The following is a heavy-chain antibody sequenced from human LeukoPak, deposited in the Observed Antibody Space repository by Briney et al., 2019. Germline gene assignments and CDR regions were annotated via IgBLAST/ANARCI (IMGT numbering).Heavy chain of an antibody. CDR2: INHSGST. D-gene: IGHD3-9*01. CDR3: ASSVGRYFKYYYMDV. V-gene: IGHV4-34*01. CDR1: GGSFSGYY. J-gene: IGHJ6*03. Sequence: ASETLSLTCAVYGGSFSGYYWSWIRQPPGKGLEWIGEINHSGSTNYNPSLKSRVTISVDTSKNQFSLKLSSVTAADTAVYYCASSVGRYFKYYYMDVWGKGTTVTVSS.